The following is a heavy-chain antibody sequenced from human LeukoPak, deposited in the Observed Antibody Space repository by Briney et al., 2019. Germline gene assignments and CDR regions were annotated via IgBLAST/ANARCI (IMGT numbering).Heavy chain of an antibody. V-gene: IGHV4-30-4*08. Sequence: SSQTLSLTCTVSGSSISSGDYYWSWIRPPPGKGLEWIGYIYYSGSTYYNPSLKSRVTISVDTSKNQFSLKLSSVTAADTAVYYCASSKEYQLLKNDYWGQGTLVTVSS. J-gene: IGHJ4*02. CDR2: IYYSGST. CDR1: GSSISSGDYY. CDR3: ASSKEYQLLKNDY. D-gene: IGHD2-2*01.